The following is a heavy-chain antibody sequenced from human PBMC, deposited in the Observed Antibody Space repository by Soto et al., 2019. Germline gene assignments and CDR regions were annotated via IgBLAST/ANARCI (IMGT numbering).Heavy chain of an antibody. D-gene: IGHD2-15*01. J-gene: IGHJ5*02. CDR2: ISYDGSDI. Sequence: QVQLVESGGGVVQPGRSLRLSCAASGFMFSTYAMHWVRQAPGKGLEWVAVISYDGSDIYYGDSGKGRFTISRDNSRNTLYLEMNSLQTEDTAVFYCAKDQGRTGTRGDWFDPWGQGTLVTVSS. V-gene: IGHV3-30-3*01. CDR3: AKDQGRTGTRGDWFDP. CDR1: GFMFSTYA.